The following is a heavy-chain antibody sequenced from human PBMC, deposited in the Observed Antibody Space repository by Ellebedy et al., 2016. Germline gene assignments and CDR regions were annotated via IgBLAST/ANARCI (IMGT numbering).Heavy chain of an antibody. V-gene: IGHV3-74*01. CDR2: INCDGSST. CDR1: GFTFSSYW. Sequence: GESLKISXAASGFTFSSYWMHWVRQAPGKGLVWVSRINCDGSSTSYADSVKGRFTISRDNAKNTLYLQMNSLRAEDTAVYYCARGRSSSSEFDYWGQGTLVTVSS. J-gene: IGHJ4*02. CDR3: ARGRSSSSEFDY. D-gene: IGHD6-6*01.